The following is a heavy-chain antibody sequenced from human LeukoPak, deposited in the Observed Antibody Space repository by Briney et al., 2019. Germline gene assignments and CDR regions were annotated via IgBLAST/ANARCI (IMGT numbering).Heavy chain of an antibody. Sequence: SETLSLTCTFSADSFSHYYWSWIRQPPGKGLDWLGHIYSTGSTDYNPPLWSRVVISIDSSTNQFSLKLRSVTAADTAFYYCVRLRWQLVGPYFDSWSQGTLVTVSS. V-gene: IGHV4-59*01. J-gene: IGHJ4*02. CDR2: IYSTGST. CDR1: ADSFSHYY. CDR3: VRLRWQLVGPYFDS. D-gene: IGHD1-26*01.